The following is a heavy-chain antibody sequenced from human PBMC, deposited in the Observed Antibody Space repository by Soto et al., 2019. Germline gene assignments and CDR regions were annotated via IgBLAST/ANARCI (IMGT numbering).Heavy chain of an antibody. CDR1: GASVSSGDYS. J-gene: IGHJ4*02. D-gene: IGHD3-3*01. CDR2: TLYSGST. CDR3: AREPDYDVWSGPGN. V-gene: IGHV4-30-4*01. Sequence: QVQLQESGPGLVKPSQTLSLTCTVSGASVSSGDYSWRWIRQPPGKGLEWIGHTLYSGSTYYNPSLKSRVTSSVYTSKNQFSLKVNSVTAADTAVYYCAREPDYDVWSGPGNWGQGTLVTVSS.